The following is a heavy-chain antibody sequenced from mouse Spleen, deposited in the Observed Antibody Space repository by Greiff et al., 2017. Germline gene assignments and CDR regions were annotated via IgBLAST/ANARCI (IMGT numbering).Heavy chain of an antibody. CDR3: ARIPYGNFYFDY. V-gene: IGHV14-1*02. D-gene: IGHD2-1*01. J-gene: IGHJ2*01. CDR2: IDPENGNT. CDR1: GFNIKDYY. Sequence: VQLQQSGAELVRPGALVKLSCKASGFNIKDYYMHWVKQRPEQGLEWIGWIDPENGNTIYDPKFQGKASITADTSSNTAYLQLSSLTSEDTAVYYCARIPYGNFYFDYWGQGTTLTVSS.